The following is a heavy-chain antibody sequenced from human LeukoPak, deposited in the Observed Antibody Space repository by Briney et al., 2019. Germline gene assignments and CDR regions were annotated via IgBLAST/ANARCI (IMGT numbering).Heavy chain of an antibody. Sequence: GGSLRLSCTASGFTFSSHTLTWVRQTPGKGLEWVSSISGSGSYIYYADSVKGRFTISRDNAKNSLYLQMNSLRAEDTAVYYCARDKLGYYFDYWGQGTLVTVSS. CDR2: ISGSGSYI. CDR3: ARDKLGYYFDY. V-gene: IGHV3-21*01. J-gene: IGHJ4*02. CDR1: GFTFSSHT. D-gene: IGHD7-27*01.